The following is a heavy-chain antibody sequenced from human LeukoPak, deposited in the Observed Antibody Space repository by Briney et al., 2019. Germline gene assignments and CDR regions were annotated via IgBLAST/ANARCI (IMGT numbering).Heavy chain of an antibody. J-gene: IGHJ4*02. CDR1: GFTFSSYW. CDR2: IKQDGSEK. V-gene: IGHV3-7*03. CDR3: TKDRIGKNHGDYDSIDY. D-gene: IGHD4-17*01. Sequence: GGSLRLSCAASGFTFSSYWMSWVRQAPGKGLEWVANIKQDGSEKYYVDSVKGRFTISRDNAKNSLYLQMNSLRAEDTALYYCTKDRIGKNHGDYDSIDYWGQGTLVTVSS.